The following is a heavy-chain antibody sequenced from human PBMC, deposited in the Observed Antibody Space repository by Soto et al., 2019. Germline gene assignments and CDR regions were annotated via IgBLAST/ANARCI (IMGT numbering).Heavy chain of an antibody. D-gene: IGHD3-16*01. V-gene: IGHV3-53*01. CDR3: VRPRPAGENYGMDV. Sequence: QPGGSLRLSCVASGLTVSHNYMAWVRQAPEMGLEWVSILYTEGTTYYADPVKGRFTISRDSSKNTLFLQMDSLRAEDTAVYYCVRPRPAGENYGMDVWGQGTTVTVSS. J-gene: IGHJ6*02. CDR2: LYTEGTT. CDR1: GLTVSHNY.